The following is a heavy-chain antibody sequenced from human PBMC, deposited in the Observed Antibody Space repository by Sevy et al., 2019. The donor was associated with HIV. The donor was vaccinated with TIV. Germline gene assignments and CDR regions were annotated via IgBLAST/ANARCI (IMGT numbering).Heavy chain of an antibody. V-gene: IGHV3-53*01. CDR2: IYSGDRT. CDR3: AGDGVTNYYDSSGYYTSGYGMDV. D-gene: IGHD3-22*01. CDR1: GFTVSSNS. Sequence: GGSLRLSCAASGFTVSSNSMSWVRQAPGKGLEWVSVIYSGDRTDYADSVKGRFTISSDNSKNTLYLQMNSLRAGDTVAYYCAGDGVTNYYDSSGYYTSGYGMDVWGQGTTVTVSS. J-gene: IGHJ6*02.